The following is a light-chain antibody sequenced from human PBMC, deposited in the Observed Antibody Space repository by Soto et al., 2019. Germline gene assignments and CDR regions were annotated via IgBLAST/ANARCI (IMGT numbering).Light chain of an antibody. CDR2: SAS. CDR3: QQYDDWPPWT. V-gene: IGKV3-15*01. CDR1: QSVSSK. J-gene: IGKJ1*01. Sequence: DIVMTQSPAPLSVSPGERATLSCKASQSVSSKLAWYQQRPGQAPRLLIYSASTRATGIPARFSGSGAGTEFILTISSLQSDDFSVYYCQQYDDWPPWTFGQGTKVDIK.